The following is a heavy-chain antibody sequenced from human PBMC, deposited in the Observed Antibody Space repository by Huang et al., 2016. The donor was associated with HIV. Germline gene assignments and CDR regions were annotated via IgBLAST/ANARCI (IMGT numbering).Heavy chain of an antibody. CDR1: GFAFSNNA. CDR3: ASAPARALSYFDN. V-gene: IGHV3-30*04. Sequence: QVLLLVSGGGVVQPGKSLRLSCTASGFAFSNNAMTWGRQAPGKGLDGVRVVTLDGSQTYLAAAVNDRFTISRDNSKSTLFLQMSSLRPDDTAVYYCASAPARALSYFDNWGQGTLVTVSS. CDR2: VTLDGSQT. D-gene: IGHD3-10*01. J-gene: IGHJ4*02.